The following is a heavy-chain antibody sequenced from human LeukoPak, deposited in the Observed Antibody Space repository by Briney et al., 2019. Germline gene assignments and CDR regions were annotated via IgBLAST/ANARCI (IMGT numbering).Heavy chain of an antibody. CDR1: GFTFSNYW. Sequence: GGSLRLSCVASGFTFSNYWMNWVRLAPGKGLEWVANIKPDGGEQYCVDSVKGRFTISRDNAENSLYLQLSSLRAEDTAVYYCAREQRTFDYWGQGILVTVSS. V-gene: IGHV3-7*03. CDR2: IKPDGGEQ. CDR3: AREQRTFDY. J-gene: IGHJ4*02. D-gene: IGHD5-24*01.